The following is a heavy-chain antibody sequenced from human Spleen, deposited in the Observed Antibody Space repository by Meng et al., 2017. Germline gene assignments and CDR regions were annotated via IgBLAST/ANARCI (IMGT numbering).Heavy chain of an antibody. J-gene: IGHJ6*02. D-gene: IGHD3-16*01. V-gene: IGHV3-30*14. Sequence: GGSLRLSCAASGITFSTYAMHWVRQAPGKGLEWVAFISYDGRNKFYADSVKGRFTISRDNSKNTVYLQMNSLRAEDTAVYYCARDQGEDSAVHYYGMDVWGQGTTVTVSS. CDR3: ARDQGEDSAVHYYGMDV. CDR1: GITFSTYA. CDR2: ISYDGRNK.